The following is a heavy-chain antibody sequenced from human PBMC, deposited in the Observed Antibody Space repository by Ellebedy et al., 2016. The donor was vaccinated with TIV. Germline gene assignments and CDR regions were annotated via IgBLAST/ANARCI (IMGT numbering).Heavy chain of an antibody. V-gene: IGHV3-9*01. D-gene: IGHD3-22*01. Sequence: SLKISXAASGFTFDDYAMHWVRQAPGKGLEWVSGISWNSGSIGYADSVKGRFTISRDNAKNSLYLQMNSLRAEDTALYYCAKAPYYYDSSGYYYFDYWGQGTLVTVSS. CDR3: AKAPYYYDSSGYYYFDY. CDR1: GFTFDDYA. J-gene: IGHJ4*02. CDR2: ISWNSGSI.